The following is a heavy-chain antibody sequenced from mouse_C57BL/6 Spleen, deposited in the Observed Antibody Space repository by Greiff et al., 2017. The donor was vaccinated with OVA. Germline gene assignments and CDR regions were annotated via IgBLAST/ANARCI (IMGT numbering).Heavy chain of an antibody. D-gene: IGHD2-4*01. J-gene: IGHJ4*01. CDR3: ARGDYDLYYYAMDY. CDR1: GYAFSSSW. Sequence: LVESGPELVKPGASVKISCKASGYAFSSSWMNWVKQRPGKGLEWIGRIYPGDGDTNYNGKFKGKATLTADKSSSTAYMQLSSLTSEDSAVYFCARGDYDLYYYAMDYWGQGTSVTVSS. V-gene: IGHV1-82*01. CDR2: IYPGDGDT.